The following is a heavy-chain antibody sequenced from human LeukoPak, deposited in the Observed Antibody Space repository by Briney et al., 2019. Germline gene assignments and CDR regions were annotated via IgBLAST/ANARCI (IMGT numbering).Heavy chain of an antibody. CDR3: ARAFGVAYNWFDP. V-gene: IGHV3-30*03. J-gene: IGHJ5*02. Sequence: GGSLRLSCAASGFTFSSYGMHWVRQAPGKGLEWVAVISYDGSNKYYADSVKGRFTISRDNSKNTLYLQMNSLRAEDTAVYYCARAFGVAYNWFDPWGQGTLVTVSS. CDR2: ISYDGSNK. D-gene: IGHD3-3*01. CDR1: GFTFSSYG.